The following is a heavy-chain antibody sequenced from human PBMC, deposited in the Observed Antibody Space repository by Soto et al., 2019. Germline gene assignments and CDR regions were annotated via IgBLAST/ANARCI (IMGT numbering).Heavy chain of an antibody. Sequence: LRLSCAASGFTFNIYSMNWVRQAPGKGLEWVSYISGTGGTIYYADSVKGRFTISRDNAKNSLFLQMNSLRDEDTAVYYCARFRDYGGDSPYYYAMDVWGQGTTVTVSS. V-gene: IGHV3-48*02. CDR1: GFTFNIYS. D-gene: IGHD2-21*02. J-gene: IGHJ6*02. CDR2: ISGTGGTI. CDR3: ARFRDYGGDSPYYYAMDV.